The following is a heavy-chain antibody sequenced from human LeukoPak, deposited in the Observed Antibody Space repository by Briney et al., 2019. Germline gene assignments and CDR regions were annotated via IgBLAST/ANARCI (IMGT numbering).Heavy chain of an antibody. CDR1: GGSISSSSYY. V-gene: IGHV4-39*07. CDR2: IYYSGST. Sequence: PSETLSLTCTVSGGSISSSSYYWGWIRQPPGKGLEWIGSIYYSGSTYYNPSLKSRVTISVDTSKNRFSLKLSSVTAADTAVYYCARQTRIGSGSRHPRFDPWGQGTLVTVSS. D-gene: IGHD3-10*01. J-gene: IGHJ5*02. CDR3: ARQTRIGSGSRHPRFDP.